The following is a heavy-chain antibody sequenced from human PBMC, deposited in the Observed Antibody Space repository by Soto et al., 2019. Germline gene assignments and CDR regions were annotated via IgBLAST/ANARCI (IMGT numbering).Heavy chain of an antibody. Sequence: ETLSLTCTVSGGSISSYYFIWIRQPPGKGLEWIGYIYYSGSTNYNPSLKSRVTTSVDTSKNQFSLNLTSVTAADTAVYYCARGLTTVTTVRYFDYWGQGALVTVSS. J-gene: IGHJ4*02. CDR1: GGSISSYY. CDR3: ARGLTTVTTVRYFDY. D-gene: IGHD4-17*01. CDR2: IYYSGST. V-gene: IGHV4-59*12.